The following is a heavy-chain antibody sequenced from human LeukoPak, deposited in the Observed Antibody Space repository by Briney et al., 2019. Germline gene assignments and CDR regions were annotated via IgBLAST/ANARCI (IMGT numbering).Heavy chain of an antibody. CDR3: ARDPNYYDSSGPMVSAWFDP. D-gene: IGHD3-22*01. J-gene: IGHJ5*02. CDR2: ISAYNGNT. CDR1: GYTFTSYG. V-gene: IGHV1-18*01. Sequence: ASVKVSCKTSGYTFTSYGVTWVRQAPGQGLEWMGWISAYNGNTNYAQKLQGRVTMTTDTSTSTAYMELRSLRSDDTAVYYCARDPNYYDSSGPMVSAWFDPWGQGTLVTVSS.